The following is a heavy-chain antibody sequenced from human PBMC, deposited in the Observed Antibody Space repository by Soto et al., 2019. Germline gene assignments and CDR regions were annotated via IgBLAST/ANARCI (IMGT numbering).Heavy chain of an antibody. CDR1: GGTFSSYA. V-gene: IGHV1-18*01. Sequence: ASVKVSCKASGGTFSSYAISWVRQAPGQGLEWMGWISAYNGNTNYAQKLQGRVTMTTDTSTSTAYMELRSLRSDDTAVYYCARAQLATRSYYDILTGYYTDWFDPWGQGTLVTVSS. CDR3: ARAQLATRSYYDILTGYYTDWFDP. J-gene: IGHJ5*02. CDR2: ISAYNGNT. D-gene: IGHD3-9*01.